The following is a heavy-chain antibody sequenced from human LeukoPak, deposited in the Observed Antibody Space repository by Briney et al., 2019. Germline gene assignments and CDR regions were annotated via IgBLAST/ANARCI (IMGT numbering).Heavy chain of an antibody. Sequence: ASVKVSCKASGYTFTSHPMHWVRQAPGQRLEWMGWINAANGDTGYSQMFQGRVTFTRDTSASTAYMELSSLRSDDTAVYYCARDSSYYDFWSGYRLGYFDLWGRGTLVTVSS. CDR1: GYTFTSHP. V-gene: IGHV1-3*01. J-gene: IGHJ2*01. D-gene: IGHD3-3*01. CDR2: INAANGDT. CDR3: ARDSSYYDFWSGYRLGYFDL.